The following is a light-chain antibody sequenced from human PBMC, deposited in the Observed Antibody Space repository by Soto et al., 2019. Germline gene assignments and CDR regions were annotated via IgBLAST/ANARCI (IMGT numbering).Light chain of an antibody. CDR3: CSYGGSRAV. CDR1: SSDVGSHNL. CDR2: EVS. V-gene: IGLV2-23*02. Sequence: QSVLTQPASVSGSPGQSITISCTGTSSDVGSHNLVSWYQQHPGQAPKLMIYEVSKRPLGVSARFSASKSSNTASLTISGLQAEDEADYYCCSYGGSRAVFGGGTQLTVL. J-gene: IGLJ7*01.